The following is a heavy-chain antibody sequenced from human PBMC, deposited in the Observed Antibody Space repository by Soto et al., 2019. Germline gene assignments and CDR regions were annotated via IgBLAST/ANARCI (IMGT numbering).Heavy chain of an antibody. Sequence: ASVKVSCKASGGTFSSYAISWVRQAPGQGLEWMGGIIPIFGTANYAQKFQGRVTITADESTSTAYMELSSLRSEDTAVYYCASPSGADCSSTSCYVYYYGMDVWGQGTTVTVSS. V-gene: IGHV1-69*13. D-gene: IGHD2-2*01. CDR3: ASPSGADCSSTSCYVYYYGMDV. CDR1: GGTFSSYA. CDR2: IIPIFGTA. J-gene: IGHJ6*02.